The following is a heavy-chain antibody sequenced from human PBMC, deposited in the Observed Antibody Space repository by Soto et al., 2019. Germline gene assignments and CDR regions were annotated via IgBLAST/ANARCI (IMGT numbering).Heavy chain of an antibody. J-gene: IGHJ3*01. CDR3: ARHGVSPPFGF. D-gene: IGHD3-10*01. CDR2: IYYGGTT. CDR1: GGSVSRSSYY. V-gene: IGHV4-39*01. Sequence: PSETLSLTCAVSGGSVSRSSYYWGWIRQPPGKGLEWIGSIYYGGTTYCPSLKSRVTISIDTSKNQFSLKLTSVTAADTAVYYCARHGVSPPFGFWGQGTMVTVSS.